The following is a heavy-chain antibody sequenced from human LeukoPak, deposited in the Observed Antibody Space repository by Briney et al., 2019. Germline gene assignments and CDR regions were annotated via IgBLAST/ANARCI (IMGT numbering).Heavy chain of an antibody. D-gene: IGHD2-15*01. CDR3: ARDCSGITGICYDTGLDF. CDR1: GYTFTTYD. J-gene: IGHJ4*02. V-gene: IGHV1-46*01. CDR2: ISPSGGVT. Sequence: GASVKVSCKASGYTFTTYDLHWVRQAPGQGLEWMGIISPSGGVTTYAQKFQGRVTMTRDTSTTTVYMELSSLRSEDTAVYYCARDCSGITGICYDTGLDFWGQGTLVTVSS.